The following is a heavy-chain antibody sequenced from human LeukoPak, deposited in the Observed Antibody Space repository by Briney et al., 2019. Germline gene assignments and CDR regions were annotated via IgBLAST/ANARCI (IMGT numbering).Heavy chain of an antibody. CDR1: GVTVSSNY. J-gene: IGHJ3*02. V-gene: IGHV3-66*01. CDR3: LTIVESVASDI. CDR2: IYSGGST. D-gene: IGHD1-26*01. Sequence: GGSLRLSCAASGVTVSSNYMSWVRQAPGKGLEWVSVIYSGGSTYYADSVKGRFTISRDNSKNTLYLQMNSLRAEDTAVYYCLTIVESVASDIWGQGTMVTVPS.